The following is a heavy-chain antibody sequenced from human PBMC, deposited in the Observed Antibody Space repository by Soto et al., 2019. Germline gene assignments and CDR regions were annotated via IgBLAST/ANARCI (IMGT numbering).Heavy chain of an antibody. D-gene: IGHD3-10*01. V-gene: IGHV1-69*01. CDR1: GGTFSSYA. CDR3: ARGWHYYGSGSYAYYYYGMDV. J-gene: IGHJ6*02. Sequence: QVQLVQSGAEVKKPGSSVKVSCKASGGTFSSYAISWVRQAPGQGLEWMGGIIPIFGTANYAQKFQGRVTITADEYTSTAYMELSILRSEDTAVYYCARGWHYYGSGSYAYYYYGMDVWGQGTTVTVSS. CDR2: IIPIFGTA.